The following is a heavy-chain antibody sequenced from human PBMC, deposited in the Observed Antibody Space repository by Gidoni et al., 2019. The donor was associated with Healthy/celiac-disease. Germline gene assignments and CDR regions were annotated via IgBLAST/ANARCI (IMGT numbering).Heavy chain of an antibody. CDR3: ARVYEWELHPYFDY. CDR1: GFTFRDDY. CDR2: SITSGTTI. Sequence: QVQLVESGGGLVKPGWYLILSCAVSGFTFRDDYMRWCRQAPGKGRESVSYSITSGTTIYSAHSVKGRFTISRDNTKTSLYLQMNSLIAEDTAVYYCARVYEWELHPYFDYWGQGTLVTVSS. D-gene: IGHD1-26*01. J-gene: IGHJ4*02. V-gene: IGHV3-11*01.